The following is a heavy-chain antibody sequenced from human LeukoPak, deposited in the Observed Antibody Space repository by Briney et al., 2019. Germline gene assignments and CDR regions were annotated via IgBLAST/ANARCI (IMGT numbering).Heavy chain of an antibody. V-gene: IGHV3-11*01. D-gene: IGHD6-19*01. CDR1: GFTFSDYY. CDR3: ARGSGGYIGRLYTRGIDY. CDR2: ISSSGSTI. Sequence: GGSLRLSCAASGFTFSDYYMTWIRQAPGRGLEWVSYISSSGSTIYYADSVKGRFTISRDNAKNSLYLQMNSLRAEDTALYYCARGSGGYIGRLYTRGIDYWGQGTLVTVSS. J-gene: IGHJ4*02.